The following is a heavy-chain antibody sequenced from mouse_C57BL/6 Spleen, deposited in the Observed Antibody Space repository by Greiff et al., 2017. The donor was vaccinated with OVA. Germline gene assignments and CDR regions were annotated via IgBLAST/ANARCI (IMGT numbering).Heavy chain of an antibody. CDR2: LDPSDSYT. J-gene: IGHJ3*01. D-gene: IGHD2-4*01. V-gene: IGHV1-50*01. Sequence: QVQLQQPGAELVKPGASVKLSCKASGYTFTSYWMQWVKQRPGQGLEWIGELDPSDSYTNYNQKFKGKATLTVDTSSSTAYMQRSSLTSEDSAVYYCARRDYDYDVFAYWGQGTLVTVSA. CDR1: GYTFTSYW. CDR3: ARRDYDYDVFAY.